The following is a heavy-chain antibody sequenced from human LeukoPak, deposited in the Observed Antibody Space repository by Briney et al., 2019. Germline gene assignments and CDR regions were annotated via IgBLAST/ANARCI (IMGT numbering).Heavy chain of an antibody. CDR1: GGTFSSYA. V-gene: IGHV1-69*05. CDR3: ARSPYYYDSSGSLYYYYGMDV. Sequence: SVKVSCKASGGTFSSYAISWVRQAPGQGLEWMGGIIPIFGTANYAQKFQGRVTITTDESTSTAYMELSSLRSEDTAVYYCARSPYYYDSSGSLYYYYGMDVWGQGTTVTVSS. D-gene: IGHD3-22*01. J-gene: IGHJ6*02. CDR2: IIPIFGTA.